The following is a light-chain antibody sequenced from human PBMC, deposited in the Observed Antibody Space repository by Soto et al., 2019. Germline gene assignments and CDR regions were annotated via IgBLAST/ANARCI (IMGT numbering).Light chain of an antibody. CDR3: QQLNSYPLT. J-gene: IGKJ3*01. V-gene: IGKV1-9*01. CDR1: QGISSY. Sequence: DIQLTQSPSFLSASVGDRVTITCRASQGISSYLAWYQQKPGKAPKLLIYAASTLQSGVPSRFSGSGSGTEFTLTISSLQPEDCATDYCQQLNSYPLTFGPGTKVDIK. CDR2: AAS.